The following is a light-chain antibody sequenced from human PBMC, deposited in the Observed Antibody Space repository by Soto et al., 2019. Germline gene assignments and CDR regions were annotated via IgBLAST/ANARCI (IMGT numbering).Light chain of an antibody. V-gene: IGKV3-20*01. J-gene: IGKJ1*01. CDR1: QTISSF. CDR3: QQYGCSPRT. CDR2: GAS. Sequence: SGVRQSPGTLSLAPGEGAALSCRASQTISSFLAWYQQKRGQAPRLLIHGASNRATGIPDRFSGSGSGTDFTLTITRLEPEDFAVYYCQQYGCSPRTFGQRTKVDI.